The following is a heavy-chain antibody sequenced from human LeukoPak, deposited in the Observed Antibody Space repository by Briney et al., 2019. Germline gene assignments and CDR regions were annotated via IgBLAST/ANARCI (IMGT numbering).Heavy chain of an antibody. CDR1: GFTFSSYG. D-gene: IGHD3-10*01. CDR3: AKGRITMVRGVDGMDV. J-gene: IGHJ6*02. CDR2: ISGSGGST. Sequence: QAGGSLRLSCAASGFTFSSYGMHWVRQAPGKGLEWVSAISGSGGSTYYADSVKGRFTISRDNSKNTLYLQMNSLRAEDTAVYYCAKGRITMVRGVDGMDVWGQGTTVTVSS. V-gene: IGHV3-23*01.